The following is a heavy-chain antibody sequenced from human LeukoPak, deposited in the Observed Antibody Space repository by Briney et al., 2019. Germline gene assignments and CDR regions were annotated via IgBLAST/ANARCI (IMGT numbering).Heavy chain of an antibody. CDR3: AGDPGYSSSWYRGTYGMDV. J-gene: IGHJ6*02. CDR2: IIPIFGTA. D-gene: IGHD6-13*01. Sequence: SEKVSCKASGGTFSSYAISWVRQAPGQGLEWMGGIIPIFGTANYAQKFQGRVTITADESTSTAYMELSSLRSEDTAVYYCAGDPGYSSSWYRGTYGMDVWGQGTTVTVSS. V-gene: IGHV1-69*13. CDR1: GGTFSSYA.